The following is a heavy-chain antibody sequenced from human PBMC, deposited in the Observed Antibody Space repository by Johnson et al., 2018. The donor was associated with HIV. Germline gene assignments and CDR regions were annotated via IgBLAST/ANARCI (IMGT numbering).Heavy chain of an antibody. D-gene: IGHD2-2*01. J-gene: IGHJ3*02. CDR1: GFTLGSYD. Sequence: MHLVESGGGLVQRGGSLRLSCEASGFTLGSYDMHWVRQAAGKGLEWVSEIDSDGETYYPASVKGRFTTSRENYKNSFYLHMNSLRAGDTAVYYCARRSITSDGFDIWGQGTMVTVSS. CDR2: IDSDGET. CDR3: ARRSITSDGFDI. V-gene: IGHV3-13*01.